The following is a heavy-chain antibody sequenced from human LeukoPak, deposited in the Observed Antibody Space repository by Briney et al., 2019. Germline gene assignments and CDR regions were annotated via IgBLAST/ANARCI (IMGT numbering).Heavy chain of an antibody. Sequence: GSLRLSCVASGLSFGNYWMDWVRQAPGKGLEWVGNIKQDGSEKYYVDSVKGRFTISRDNAKNSLYLDMNSLRVEDTAIYYCTRDFDPWGQGTLVTVSS. J-gene: IGHJ5*02. CDR2: IKQDGSEK. V-gene: IGHV3-7*01. CDR3: TRDFDP. CDR1: GLSFGNYW.